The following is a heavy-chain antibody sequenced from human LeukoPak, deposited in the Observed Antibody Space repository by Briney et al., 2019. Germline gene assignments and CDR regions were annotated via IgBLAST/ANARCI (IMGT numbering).Heavy chain of an antibody. CDR1: GGSISSSSYY. Sequence: PSETLSLTCTVSGGSISSSSYYWGWIRQPPGKGLEWIGSIYYSGSTNYNPSLKSRVTISVDTSKNQFSLKLSSVTAADTAVYYCAGGRWSPFDYWGQGTLVTVSS. J-gene: IGHJ4*02. CDR3: AGGRWSPFDY. D-gene: IGHD4-23*01. CDR2: IYYSGST. V-gene: IGHV4-39*07.